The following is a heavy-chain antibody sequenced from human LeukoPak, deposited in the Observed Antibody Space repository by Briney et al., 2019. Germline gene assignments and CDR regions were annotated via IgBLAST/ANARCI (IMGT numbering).Heavy chain of an antibody. CDR1: GGSISSYY. Sequence: SETLSLTCTVSGGSISSYYWSWIRQPPGKGLEWIGYIYYSGSTNYNPSLKSRVTISVDTSKNQFSLKLSSVTAADTAVYYCARDSRYCSGGGCYSQGLFPYYYYYYGMDVWGQGTTVTVSS. V-gene: IGHV4-59*01. CDR3: ARDSRYCSGGGCYSQGLFPYYYYYYGMDV. D-gene: IGHD2-15*01. CDR2: IYYSGST. J-gene: IGHJ6*02.